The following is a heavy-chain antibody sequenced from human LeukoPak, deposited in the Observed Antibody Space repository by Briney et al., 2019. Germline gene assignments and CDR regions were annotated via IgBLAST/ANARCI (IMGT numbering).Heavy chain of an antibody. CDR3: ARGSGWSLDY. Sequence: GGSLRLSCAASGFTFSSYGMHWVRQAPGKGLEWVAFIRYDGNNQYYADSVKGRFTISRDNSKNTLYLQMNSLRAEDTAVYYCARGSGWSLDYWGQGTLVTVSS. CDR1: GFTFSSYG. D-gene: IGHD6-19*01. J-gene: IGHJ4*02. CDR2: IRYDGNNQ. V-gene: IGHV3-30*02.